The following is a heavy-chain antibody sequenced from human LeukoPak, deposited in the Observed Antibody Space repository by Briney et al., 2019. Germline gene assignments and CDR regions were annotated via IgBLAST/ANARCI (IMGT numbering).Heavy chain of an antibody. Sequence: KPSETLSLTCTVSGGSISSSNYSWGWIRQPPGKGLEWIASIYYSGSTYYNPSLKSRVTISVDTSKNQFSLKLSSVTAADTAVYYCARDVSYCTNGVCFRRVNWFDPWGQGTLVTVSS. D-gene: IGHD2-8*01. CDR2: IYYSGST. CDR3: ARDVSYCTNGVCFRRVNWFDP. J-gene: IGHJ5*02. V-gene: IGHV4-39*07. CDR1: GGSISSSNYS.